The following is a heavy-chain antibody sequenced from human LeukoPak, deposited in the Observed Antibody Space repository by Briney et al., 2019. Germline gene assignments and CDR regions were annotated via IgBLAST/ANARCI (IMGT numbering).Heavy chain of an antibody. J-gene: IGHJ4*02. D-gene: IGHD3-16*01. CDR1: GYSISSGNY. CDR3: ARVVRDYVWGSYLDY. V-gene: IGHV4-38-2*02. Sequence: SSETLSLTCTVSGYSISSGNYWDWIRQPPGKGLEWIGSIYHSGSTYYNPSLKSRVTISVDTSKNQFSLKLSSVTAADTAVYYCARVVRDYVWGSYLDYWGQGTLVTVSS. CDR2: IYHSGST.